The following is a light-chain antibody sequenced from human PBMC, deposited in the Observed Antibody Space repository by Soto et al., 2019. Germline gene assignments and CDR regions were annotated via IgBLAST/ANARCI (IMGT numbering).Light chain of an antibody. V-gene: IGKV3-15*01. CDR1: QSVSSD. CDR2: DAS. Sequence: EIVMTQSPATLSVSPGERVTLSCRASQSVSSDLAWYQQKPGQAPKLLIYDASTRATGVPARFSRSGSGTEFILTISSLQSEDFAGYYCQQYNVWPPWTFGQGTKV. CDR3: QQYNVWPPWT. J-gene: IGKJ1*01.